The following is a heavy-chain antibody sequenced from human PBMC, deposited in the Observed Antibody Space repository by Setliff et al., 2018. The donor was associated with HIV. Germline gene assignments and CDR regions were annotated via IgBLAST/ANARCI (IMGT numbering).Heavy chain of an antibody. D-gene: IGHD2-2*02. CDR2: IYTSGST. J-gene: IGHJ3*02. V-gene: IGHV4-61*09. CDR3: ARGTIRDAFDI. Sequence: SETLSLTCTVSGGSISSGSYYWSWIRQPAGKGLEWIGHIYTSGSTNYNPSLKSRVTISVDTSKNQFSLKLSSVTAADTAVYHCARGTIRDAFDIWGQGTMVTVSS. CDR1: GGSISSGSYY.